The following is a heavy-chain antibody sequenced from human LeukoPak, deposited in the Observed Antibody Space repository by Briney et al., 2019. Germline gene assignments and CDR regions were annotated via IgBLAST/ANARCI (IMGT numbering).Heavy chain of an antibody. CDR3: AKDDCSSTSCPLDY. D-gene: IGHD2-2*01. CDR1: GFTFDDYA. CDR2: ISWNSGSI. J-gene: IGHJ4*02. Sequence: AGGSLRLSCAASGFTFDDYAMRWVRQAPGKGLEWVSGISWNSGSIGYADSVKGRFTISRDNAKNSLYLQMNSLRAEDTALYYCAKDDCSSTSCPLDYWGQGTLVTVSS. V-gene: IGHV3-9*01.